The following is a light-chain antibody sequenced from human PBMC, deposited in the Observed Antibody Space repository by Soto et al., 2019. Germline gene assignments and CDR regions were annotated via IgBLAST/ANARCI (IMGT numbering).Light chain of an antibody. CDR3: GTWDSSLSVVV. CDR1: SSNIGNNY. J-gene: IGLJ2*01. V-gene: IGLV1-51*01. CDR2: DNN. Sequence: QSALTQPPSVSAAPGQKVTISCSGSSSNIGNNYLSWYQHLPGTAPKLLIYDNNKRPSGIPDRFSGSKSGTSATLGITGLQTGDEADYYCGTWDSSLSVVVFGGGTKLTVL.